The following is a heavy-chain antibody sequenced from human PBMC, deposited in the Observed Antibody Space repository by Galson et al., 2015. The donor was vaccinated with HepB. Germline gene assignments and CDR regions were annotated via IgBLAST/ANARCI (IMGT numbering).Heavy chain of an antibody. CDR2: ISGSGGST. Sequence: SLRLSCAASGFTFSSYAMSWVRQAPGKGLEWVSAISGSGGSTYYADSVKGRFTISRDNSKNTLYLQMNSLRAEDTAVYYCAKVIAYCGGDCSKGFDPWGQGTLVTVSS. CDR3: AKVIAYCGGDCSKGFDP. V-gene: IGHV3-23*01. J-gene: IGHJ5*02. CDR1: GFTFSSYA. D-gene: IGHD2-21*01.